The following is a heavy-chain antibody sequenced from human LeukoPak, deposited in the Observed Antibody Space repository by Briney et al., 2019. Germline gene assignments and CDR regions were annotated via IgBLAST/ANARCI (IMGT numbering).Heavy chain of an antibody. CDR2: FYYTGST. V-gene: IGHV4-61*01. CDR3: ASGQFLVSNDY. J-gene: IGHJ4*02. D-gene: IGHD5/OR15-5a*01. CDR1: GGSVNGGSYY. Sequence: PSETLSLTCTVSGGSVNGGSYYWSWIRQPPGKGLEWIGYFYYTGSTNYNPSLKSRVTISVDTSKNQFSLRLSSVTAADTAVYYCASGQFLVSNDYWGQGILVTVSS.